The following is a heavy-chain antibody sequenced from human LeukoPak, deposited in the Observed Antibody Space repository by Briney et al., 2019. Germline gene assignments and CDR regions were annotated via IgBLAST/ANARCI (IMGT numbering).Heavy chain of an antibody. J-gene: IGHJ6*02. CDR1: GVSITSSSYY. CDR2: IYYSGTT. Sequence: PSETLSLTCTVSGVSITSSSYYWVWIRQPPGEGLEWIGSIYYSGTTYYKSSLKSRVTISVDTSKNQFSMKSSSVTAADTAVYYCARGLGDFWSGYYHGMDVWGQGTTVTVSS. V-gene: IGHV4-39*01. CDR3: ARGLGDFWSGYYHGMDV. D-gene: IGHD3-3*01.